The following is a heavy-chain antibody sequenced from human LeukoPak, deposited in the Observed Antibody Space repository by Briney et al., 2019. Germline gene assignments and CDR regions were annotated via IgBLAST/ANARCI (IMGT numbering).Heavy chain of an antibody. Sequence: GASVKVSCKASGYTFTSYGISWVRQAPGQGLEWMGWISAYNGNTNYAQKLQGRVTMTTDTSTSTAYMELRSLRSDDTAVYYCANSGHCSGGSCYSGGYYLDYWGQGTLVTVSS. CDR1: GYTFTSYG. CDR2: ISAYNGNT. J-gene: IGHJ4*02. D-gene: IGHD2-15*01. V-gene: IGHV1-18*01. CDR3: ANSGHCSGGSCYSGGYYLDY.